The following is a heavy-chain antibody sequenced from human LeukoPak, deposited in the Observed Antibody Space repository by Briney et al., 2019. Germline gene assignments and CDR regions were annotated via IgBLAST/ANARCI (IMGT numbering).Heavy chain of an antibody. CDR1: GYTFTSYF. V-gene: IGHV1-46*01. D-gene: IGHD3-16*01. CDR2: ITPTSGST. CDR3: ARAGDDEESYYYMDV. Sequence: ASVKVSCKASGYTFTSYFIHWVRQAPGQGLEWMGLITPTSGSTIYAQKFQGRVTMTRDTSATTVYVELSSLISEDTAVYYCARAGDDEESYYYMDVWGRGTKVTVSS. J-gene: IGHJ6*03.